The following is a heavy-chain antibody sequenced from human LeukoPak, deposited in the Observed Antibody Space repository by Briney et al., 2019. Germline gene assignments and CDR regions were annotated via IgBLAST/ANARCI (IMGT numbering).Heavy chain of an antibody. CDR3: ARDPPDDAFDI. J-gene: IGHJ3*02. Sequence: GGSLRLSCAAFGFTFSSYSMNWVRQAPGKGLEWVSSLSSGSNYIYYADSLKGRFTISRDDAKNSLYLQMNSLRAEDTAVYYCARDPPDDAFDIWGQGTMVTVSS. CDR1: GFTFSSYS. V-gene: IGHV3-21*01. CDR2: LSSGSNYI.